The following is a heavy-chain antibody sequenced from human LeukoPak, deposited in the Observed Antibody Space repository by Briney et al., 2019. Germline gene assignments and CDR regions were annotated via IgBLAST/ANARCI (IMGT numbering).Heavy chain of an antibody. J-gene: IGHJ5*02. CDR2: IIPNSGGT. D-gene: IGHD2-2*02. Sequence: ASVKVSCKASGYTFTGYYMHWVRQAPEQGLEWMGWIIPNSGGTNYAQKFQGWVTMTRDTSISTAYMELSGLRSDDTAVYYCARGFRLSAIEDWFDPWGQGTLVTVSS. CDR1: GYTFTGYY. CDR3: ARGFRLSAIEDWFDP. V-gene: IGHV1-2*04.